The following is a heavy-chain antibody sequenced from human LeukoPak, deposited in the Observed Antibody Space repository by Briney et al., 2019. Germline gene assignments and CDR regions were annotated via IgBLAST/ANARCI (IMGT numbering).Heavy chain of an antibody. CDR2: IYYSGST. D-gene: IGHD6-13*01. V-gene: IGHV4-59*01. Sequence: SETLSLTCAVSSDSISGYYWSWIRQPPGKGLEWIGYIYYSGSTKYNPSLKSRVTISVDTSKNQFSLRLSPVTAADTAMYYCARVRQQLVVVHYYYYMDVWGKGTTVTVSS. CDR3: ARVRQQLVVVHYYYYMDV. CDR1: SDSISGYY. J-gene: IGHJ6*03.